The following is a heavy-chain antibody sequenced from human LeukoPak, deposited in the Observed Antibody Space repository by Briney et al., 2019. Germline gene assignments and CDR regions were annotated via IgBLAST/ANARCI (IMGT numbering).Heavy chain of an antibody. D-gene: IGHD6-6*01. Sequence: PSETLSLTCTVSGGSISSHYWSWIRQPPGKGLEWIGYIYYSGSTNYNPSLKSRVTISVDTSKNQFSLKLSSVTAADTAVHYCARTITAGRYHDYWGQGTLVTVSS. CDR3: ARTITAGRYHDY. J-gene: IGHJ4*02. CDR2: IYYSGST. V-gene: IGHV4-59*11. CDR1: GGSISSHY.